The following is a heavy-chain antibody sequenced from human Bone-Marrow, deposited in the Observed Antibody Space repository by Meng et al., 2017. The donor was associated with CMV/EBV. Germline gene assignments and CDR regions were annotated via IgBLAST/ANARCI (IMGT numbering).Heavy chain of an antibody. Sequence: GESLKISCAASGFTFSSYAMHWVRQAPGKGLEWVAVISYDGSNKYYADSVKGRFTISRDNSKNTLYLQMNSLRAEDTAVYYCARDQINSYYDILTGYSLDYCGQGTLVAVSS. J-gene: IGHJ4*02. CDR1: GFTFSSYA. D-gene: IGHD3-9*01. CDR2: ISYDGSNK. V-gene: IGHV3-30-3*01. CDR3: ARDQINSYYDILTGYSLDY.